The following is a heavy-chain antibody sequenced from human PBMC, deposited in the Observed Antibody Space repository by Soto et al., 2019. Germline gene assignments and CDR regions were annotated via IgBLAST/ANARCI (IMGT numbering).Heavy chain of an antibody. D-gene: IGHD2-2*01. CDR2: IIPIFGTA. CDR3: ARGTYCSSTSCRPPGFDY. V-gene: IGHV1-69*13. Sequence: GASVKVSCKASGGTFSSYAISWVRQAPGQGLEWMGGIIPIFGTANYAQKFQGRVTITADESTSTAYMELSSLRSEDTAVYYCARGTYCSSTSCRPPGFDYWGQGTLVSVSS. CDR1: GGTFSSYA. J-gene: IGHJ4*02.